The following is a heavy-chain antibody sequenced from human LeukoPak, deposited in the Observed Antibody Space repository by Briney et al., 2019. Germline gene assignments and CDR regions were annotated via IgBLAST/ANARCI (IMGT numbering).Heavy chain of an antibody. V-gene: IGHV3-30-3*01. CDR3: AKGGLGYYYGMDV. J-gene: IGHJ6*02. D-gene: IGHD3-10*01. CDR2: ISYDGSNK. CDR1: GFTFSSYA. Sequence: GGSLRLSCAASGFTFSSYAMHWVRQAPGKELEWVAVISYDGSNKHYADSVKGRFTISRDNSKNTLYLQMNSLRAEDTAVYYCAKGGLGYYYGMDVWGQGTTVTVSS.